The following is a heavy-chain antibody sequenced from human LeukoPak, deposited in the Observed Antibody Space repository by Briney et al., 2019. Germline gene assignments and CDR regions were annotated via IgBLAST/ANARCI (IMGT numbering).Heavy chain of an antibody. CDR2: IYYSGST. D-gene: IGHD2-21*02. CDR1: GDSISSSSYW. CDR3: ARDLPAWTATGGA. V-gene: IGHV4-39*07. J-gene: IGHJ4*02. Sequence: SSETLSLTCTVSGDSISSSSYWWGWIRQPPGKGLEWIASIYYSGSTYYNPSLKSRVTISVDTSKNQFSLKVSSVTAADTAVYYCARDLPAWTATGGAWGQGTLVTVSS.